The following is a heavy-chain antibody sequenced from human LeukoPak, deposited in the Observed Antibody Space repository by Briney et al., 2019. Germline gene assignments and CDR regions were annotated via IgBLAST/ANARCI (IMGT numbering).Heavy chain of an antibody. Sequence: PGGSLRLSCAASGFTFSSYGMHWVRQAPGKGLEWVAFIRYDGSNKYYADSVKGRSTISRDNSENTLYLQMNSLRAEDTAVYYCAKDRIAVAGIDYWGQGTLVTVSS. V-gene: IGHV3-30*02. J-gene: IGHJ4*02. D-gene: IGHD6-19*01. CDR1: GFTFSSYG. CDR3: AKDRIAVAGIDY. CDR2: IRYDGSNK.